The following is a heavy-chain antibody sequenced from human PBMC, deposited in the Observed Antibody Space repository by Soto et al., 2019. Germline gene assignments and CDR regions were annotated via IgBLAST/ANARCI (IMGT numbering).Heavy chain of an antibody. D-gene: IGHD4-17*01. J-gene: IGHJ4*02. Sequence: GGSLRLSCAASGFTFTSYAMCWVRQAPGKGLEWVTSISVRGDRTFYADSVKGRFTISRDNSRNTLHLQMNSLRAEDTPVYYCAKDGDSMTRNKPLDDWGQGTLVTVYS. V-gene: IGHV3-23*01. CDR2: ISVRGDRT. CDR1: GFTFTSYA. CDR3: AKDGDSMTRNKPLDD.